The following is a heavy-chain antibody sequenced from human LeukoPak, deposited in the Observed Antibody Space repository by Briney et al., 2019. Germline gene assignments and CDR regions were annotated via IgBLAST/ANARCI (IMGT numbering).Heavy chain of an antibody. CDR2: IYYSGST. Sequence: SETLSLTCTVSGGSISSYYWSWIRQPPGKGLEWIGYIYYSGSTNYNPFLKSRVTISVDTSKNQFSLKLSSVTAADTAVYYCARETYYYDSSGYFDAFDIWGQGTMVTVSS. CDR3: ARETYYYDSSGYFDAFDI. V-gene: IGHV4-59*01. D-gene: IGHD3-22*01. J-gene: IGHJ3*02. CDR1: GGSISSYY.